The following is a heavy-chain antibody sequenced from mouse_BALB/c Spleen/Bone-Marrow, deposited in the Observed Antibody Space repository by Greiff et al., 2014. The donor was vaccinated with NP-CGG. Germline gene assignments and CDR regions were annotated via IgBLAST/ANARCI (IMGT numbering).Heavy chain of an antibody. CDR1: GFNIKDTY. Sequence: ESGAELVKPGASVKLSCTASGFNIKDTYMHWVKQRPEQGLEWIGRIDPANGNTKYDPKFQGKATITADTSSNTAYLQLSSLTSEGTAVYYCARGYYDYDLDYWGQGTTLTVSS. J-gene: IGHJ2*01. D-gene: IGHD2-4*01. CDR3: ARGYYDYDLDY. CDR2: IDPANGNT. V-gene: IGHV14-3*02.